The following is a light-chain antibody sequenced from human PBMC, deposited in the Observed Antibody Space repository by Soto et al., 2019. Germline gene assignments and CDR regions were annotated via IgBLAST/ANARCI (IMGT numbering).Light chain of an antibody. CDR2: GAS. Sequence: ERVFPPSPGTPSFAPGESDTISCRDRQSISSIYLAWYQQRPGQAHRLLIYGASIRATGIPDRFSGSGSGTEFTLTISRLEPEDFAVYHCQQYGRSPPITGGHGTRLALK. CDR3: QQYGRSPPIT. J-gene: IGKJ5*01. CDR1: QSISSIY. V-gene: IGKV3-20*01.